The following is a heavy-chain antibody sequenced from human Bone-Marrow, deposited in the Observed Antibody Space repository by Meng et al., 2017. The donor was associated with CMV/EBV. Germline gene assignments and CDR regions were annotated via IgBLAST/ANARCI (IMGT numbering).Heavy chain of an antibody. CDR3: ARDRYSYYDFWSGYYVSPATDY. CDR2: ISSSSSYT. V-gene: IGHV3-11*06. Sequence: YYMSWIRQAPGKGLEWVSYISSSSSYTNYADSVKGRFTISRDNAKNSLYLQMNSLRAEDTAVYYCARDRYSYYDFWSGYYVSPATDYWGQGTLVTVSS. J-gene: IGHJ4*02. D-gene: IGHD3-3*01. CDR1: YY.